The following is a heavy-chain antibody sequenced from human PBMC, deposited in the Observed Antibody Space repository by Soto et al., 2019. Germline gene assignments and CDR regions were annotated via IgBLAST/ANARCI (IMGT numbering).Heavy chain of an antibody. CDR3: APEKRYYYVGGGYPVFDN. CDR1: GGSINNYY. D-gene: IGHD3-22*01. Sequence: SETLSLTXTVSGGSINNYYWTWMRQPPGKGLEWLGYIYYSGSASYNPSLNSRVTISVDTSKKQFSLRLSSVTAADTAVYYCAPEKRYYYVGGGYPVFDNWGQGTLVTVSS. V-gene: IGHV4-59*01. CDR2: IYYSGSA. J-gene: IGHJ4*02.